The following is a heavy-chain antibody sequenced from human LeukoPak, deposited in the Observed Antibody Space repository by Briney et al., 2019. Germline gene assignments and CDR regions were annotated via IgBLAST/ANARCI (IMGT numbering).Heavy chain of an antibody. CDR3: ARGLAGED. CDR2: IYSTGTT. J-gene: IGHJ4*02. CDR1: GFTVSSNY. V-gene: IGHV3-53*01. Sequence: PGGSLRLSCAASGFTVSSNYMSGVRQAPGKGLECVSVIYSTGTTYYADSVKGRFTISRDNSKNTLYLQMNSLRGEDTAVYYCARGLAGEDWGQGTLVTVSS. D-gene: IGHD6-19*01.